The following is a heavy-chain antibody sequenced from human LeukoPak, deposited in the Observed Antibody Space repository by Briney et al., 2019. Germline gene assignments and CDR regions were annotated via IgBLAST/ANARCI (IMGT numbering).Heavy chain of an antibody. J-gene: IGHJ4*02. CDR2: IYTSGST. CDR3: ARDKLRYCSSTSCATRGFDY. V-gene: IGHV4-4*07. Sequence: SETLSLTCTVSGGSISSYYWSWIRQPAGKGLEWIGRIYTSGSTNYNPSLKSRVTISVDTSKNQFSLKLSSVTAADTAVYYCARDKLRYCSSTSCATRGFDYWGQGTLVTVSS. CDR1: GGSISSYY. D-gene: IGHD2-2*01.